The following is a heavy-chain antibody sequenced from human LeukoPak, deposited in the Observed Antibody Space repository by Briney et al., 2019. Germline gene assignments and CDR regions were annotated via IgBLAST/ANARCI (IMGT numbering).Heavy chain of an antibody. D-gene: IGHD1-26*01. V-gene: IGHV5-51*01. CDR2: IYPDDSDT. J-gene: IGHJ4*02. CDR3: ARLLGATGALDY. CDR1: GYGFTNYW. Sequence: GESLKISCKGSGYGFTNYWIGWVRQMPGKGLEWMGIIYPDDSDTRYSPSFQGQVSISADKSINTAYVQWSTLKASDTAMYYCARLLGATGALDYWGQGTLVTVSS.